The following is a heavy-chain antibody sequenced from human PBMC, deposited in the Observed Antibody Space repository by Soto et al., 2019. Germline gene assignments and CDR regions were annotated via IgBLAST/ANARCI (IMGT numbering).Heavy chain of an antibody. Sequence: EVQLVESGGGLVQPGGSLRLSCAASGFTFSSYSMNWVRQAPGKGLEWVSYISSSSSTIYYADAVKGRFTISRDNAKNSLYLQMNSLRAEDTAVYYCARDLNYCLFYYCGQGNLVTVSS. J-gene: IGHJ4*02. V-gene: IGHV3-48*01. CDR1: GFTFSSYS. CDR2: ISSSSSTI. CDR3: ARDLNYCLFYY. D-gene: IGHD1-7*01.